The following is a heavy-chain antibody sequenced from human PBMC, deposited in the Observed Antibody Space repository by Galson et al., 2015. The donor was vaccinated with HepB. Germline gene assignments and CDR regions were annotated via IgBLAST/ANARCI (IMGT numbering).Heavy chain of an antibody. J-gene: IGHJ5*02. D-gene: IGHD4-23*01. CDR1: GFTFSSYG. V-gene: IGHV3-30*18. CDR3: AKDPGYSDYGGNWLDP. CDR2: ISYAGTNK. Sequence: SLRLSCAASGFTFSSYGMHWVRQAPGKGLEWVAVISYAGTNKYYADSVKGRFTISRDNSKNTLYLQMNSLRAEDTAVYYCAKDPGYSDYGGNWLDPRGQGTLVTVPS.